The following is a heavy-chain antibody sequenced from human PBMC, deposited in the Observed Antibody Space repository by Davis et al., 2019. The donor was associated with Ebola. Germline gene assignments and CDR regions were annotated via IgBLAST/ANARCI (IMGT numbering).Heavy chain of an antibody. J-gene: IGHJ6*02. CDR1: GGTFSSYA. V-gene: IGHV1-69*04. Sequence: SVKVSCKASGGTFSSYAISWVRQAPGQGLEWMGRIIPILGIANYAQKLQGRVTMTTDTSTSTAYMELRSLRSDDTAVYYCARGPYIAVAGTYYYYGMDVWGQGTTVTVSS. CDR3: ARGPYIAVAGTYYYYGMDV. CDR2: IIPILGIA. D-gene: IGHD6-19*01.